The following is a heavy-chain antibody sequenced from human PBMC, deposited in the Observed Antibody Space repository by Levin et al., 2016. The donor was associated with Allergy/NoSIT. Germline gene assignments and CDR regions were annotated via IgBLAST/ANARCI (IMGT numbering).Heavy chain of an antibody. V-gene: IGHV4-59*08. CDR1: GGSITSDN. CDR3: ARRSIRSTWSNNWFDL. D-gene: IGHD6-13*01. Sequence: SETLSLTCTVSGGSITSDNWSWIRQPPGKGLEWIGYVFHSGNSNYSPSLKSRVTISVDTSKNQFSLKLNSVTAADTAVYYCARRSIRSTWSNNWFDLWGQGTLVTVSS. J-gene: IGHJ5*02. CDR2: VFHSGNS.